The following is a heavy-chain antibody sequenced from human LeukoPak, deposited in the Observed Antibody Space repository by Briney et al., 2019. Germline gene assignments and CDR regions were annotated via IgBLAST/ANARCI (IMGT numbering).Heavy chain of an antibody. D-gene: IGHD6-19*01. CDR1: GLTVSSNY. CDR3: AREEQWLVMGYYYYGMDV. J-gene: IGHJ6*02. Sequence: PGGSLRLPCAASGLTVSSNYMSWVRQAPGKGLEWVSVIYSGGSTYYADSVKGRFTISRDNSKNTLFLQMNSLRAEDTAVYYCAREEQWLVMGYYYYGMDVWGQGTTVTVSS. V-gene: IGHV3-66*01. CDR2: IYSGGST.